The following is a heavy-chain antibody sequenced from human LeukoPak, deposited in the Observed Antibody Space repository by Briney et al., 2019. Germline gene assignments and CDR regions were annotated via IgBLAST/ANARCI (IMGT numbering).Heavy chain of an antibody. J-gene: IGHJ3*02. CDR2: VSDSGETT. Sequence: GGSLRLSCAASGFTFSRYAMSWVRQAPGKGLEWVSAVSDSGETTYYADSVKGRFTISRDSSKNTLYLQMNSLRAEDTAIYFCAKDRRTISAFDMWGQGTMVTVSS. D-gene: IGHD3-3*01. CDR3: AKDRRTISAFDM. CDR1: GFTFSRYA. V-gene: IGHV3-23*01.